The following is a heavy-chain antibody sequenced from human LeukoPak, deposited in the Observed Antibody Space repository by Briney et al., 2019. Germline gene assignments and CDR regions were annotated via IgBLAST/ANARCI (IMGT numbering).Heavy chain of an antibody. J-gene: IGHJ5*02. D-gene: IGHD6-13*01. V-gene: IGHV3-53*01. CDR2: IYSGGST. CDR3: ARDSSSWYRGWFDP. Sequence: ETLSLTCTVSGGSIRSSYYYWGWIRQPPGKGLEWVSVIYSGGSTYYADSVKGRFTISRDNSKNTLYLQMNSLRAEDMALYYCARDSSSWYRGWFDPWGQGTLVTVSS. CDR1: GGSIRSSYYY.